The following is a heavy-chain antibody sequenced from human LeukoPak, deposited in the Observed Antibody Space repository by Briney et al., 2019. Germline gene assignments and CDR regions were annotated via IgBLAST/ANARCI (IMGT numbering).Heavy chain of an antibody. CDR2: IWYDGSNK. V-gene: IGHV3-33*06. CDR3: AKDREYGRLYMDY. J-gene: IGHJ4*02. Sequence: GRSLRLSCAASGFTFRSYGMHWVRQAPGKGLEWVAVIWYDGSNKYYADSVKGRFTISRDNSTNTLYLQMNSLRAEDTAVYYCAKDREYGRLYMDYWGQGTLVTVSS. D-gene: IGHD2-8*01. CDR1: GFTFRSYG.